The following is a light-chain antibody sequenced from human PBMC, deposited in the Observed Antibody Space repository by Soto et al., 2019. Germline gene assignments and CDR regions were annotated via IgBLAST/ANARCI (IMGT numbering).Light chain of an antibody. CDR1: QSVTTSY. V-gene: IGKV3-20*01. Sequence: EIVFTQSPGTLSLSPGERATLSCRASQSVTTSYLAWYQRKPGQAPRLLIYGASSRATGIPNRFSGSGSGTDFTLTISRLEPEDCAVYYCQHYGSSPRFGQGTKVDIK. CDR2: GAS. J-gene: IGKJ1*01. CDR3: QHYGSSPR.